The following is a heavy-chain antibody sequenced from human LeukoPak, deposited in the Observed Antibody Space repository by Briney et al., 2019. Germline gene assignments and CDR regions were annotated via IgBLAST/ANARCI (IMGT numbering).Heavy chain of an antibody. J-gene: IGHJ4*02. D-gene: IGHD2-21*02. CDR1: GGSFSGYY. Sequence: SETLSLTCAVYGGSFSGYYWSWIRQPPGKGLEWIGEINHSGSTNYNPSLKSRVTISVDTSKNQFSLKLSSVTAADTAVYYCARSRIRTAYFDYWGQGTLVTVSP. V-gene: IGHV4-34*01. CDR2: INHSGST. CDR3: ARSRIRTAYFDY.